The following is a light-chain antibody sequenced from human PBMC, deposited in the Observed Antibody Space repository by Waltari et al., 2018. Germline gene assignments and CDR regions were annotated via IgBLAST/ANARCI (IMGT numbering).Light chain of an antibody. J-gene: IGKJ3*01. CDR3: QQFGSLPFT. CDR2: DAS. V-gene: IGKV3-20*01. Sequence: EIVLTRSPGTLSLSPGERATLSCRASQSVSSNYLAWYQQKPGQAPRLLIYDASSRATGIPDRFSGSGSGTDFTLSISRLEPEDFAVYYCQQFGSLPFTFGPGTKVDIK. CDR1: QSVSSNY.